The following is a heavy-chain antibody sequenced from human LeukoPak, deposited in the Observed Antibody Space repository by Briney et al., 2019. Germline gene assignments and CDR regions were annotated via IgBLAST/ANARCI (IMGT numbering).Heavy chain of an antibody. Sequence: SETLSLTCTVSGGSISSYYWSWIRQPAGKGLEWIGRIYTSGSTNYNPSLKSRVTMSVDTSKNQFSLKLSSVTAADTAVYYCARERRAVAGTWFDPWGQGTLVTVSS. CDR1: GGSISSYY. J-gene: IGHJ5*02. CDR2: IYTSGST. V-gene: IGHV4-4*07. D-gene: IGHD6-19*01. CDR3: ARERRAVAGTWFDP.